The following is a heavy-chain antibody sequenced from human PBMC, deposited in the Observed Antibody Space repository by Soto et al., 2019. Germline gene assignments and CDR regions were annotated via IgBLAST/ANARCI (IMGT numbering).Heavy chain of an antibody. V-gene: IGHV3-66*01. Sequence: EVQLVESGGDLVQPGGSLRLSCAASGVTVSNNFMSWVRQAPGKVLEWVSIIYSGGGTHYADSVKGRFTISRDNYKNTVYLQMNSLRVEDTAVYYCARNVPVTPLGYWGQGTLVTVSS. CDR1: GVTVSNNF. CDR3: ARNVPVTPLGY. J-gene: IGHJ4*02. D-gene: IGHD4-17*01. CDR2: IYSGGGT.